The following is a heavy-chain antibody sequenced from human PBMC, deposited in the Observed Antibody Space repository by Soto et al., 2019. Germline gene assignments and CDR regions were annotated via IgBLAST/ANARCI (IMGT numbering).Heavy chain of an antibody. J-gene: IGHJ5*02. D-gene: IGHD6-13*01. CDR3: AKTLIEAAQSFAP. CDR2: INPSGGST. V-gene: IGHV1-46*03. CDR1: GYTFTSYY. Sequence: GASVKVSCKASGYTFTSYYMHWVRQAPGQGLEWMGIINPSGGSTSYAQKFQGRVTMTRDTSTSTVYMELSSLRSEDTAVYYCAKTLIEAAQSFAPWGQGTLVTVSS.